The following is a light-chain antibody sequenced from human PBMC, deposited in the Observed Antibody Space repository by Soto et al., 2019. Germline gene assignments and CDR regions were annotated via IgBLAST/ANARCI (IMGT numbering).Light chain of an antibody. V-gene: IGKV2-24*01. J-gene: IGKJ1*01. Sequence: DTVLTQAPLTSPVTLGQPASISCRSSQSLVYSDGNTYLSWLQQRPGQPPRRLIYQVSNRFSGVPDRCSGSGAGTDFTLKISRVEADDGGVDVCVQCAHLPRTFGQGTKVEI. CDR3: VQCAHLPRT. CDR1: QSLVYSDGNTY. CDR2: QVS.